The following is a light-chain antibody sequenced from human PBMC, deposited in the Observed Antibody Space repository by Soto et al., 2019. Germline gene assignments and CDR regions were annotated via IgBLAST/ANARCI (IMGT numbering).Light chain of an antibody. Sequence: DIRMTQSPSSLSASVGDRVTITCRASQCISNYLAWYQQKPGKVPKLLIYAASTLQSGVPSRFNGSGSGTDFTLTISSLQPEDIATYYWQKYNSAPWTFGQGTKVEIK. J-gene: IGKJ1*01. CDR2: AAS. CDR3: QKYNSAPWT. V-gene: IGKV1-27*01. CDR1: QCISNY.